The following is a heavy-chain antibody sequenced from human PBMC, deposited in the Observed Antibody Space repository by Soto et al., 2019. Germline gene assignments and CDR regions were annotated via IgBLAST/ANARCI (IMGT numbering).Heavy chain of an antibody. D-gene: IGHD3-3*01. Sequence: SVKVSCKASGGTFSSYAISWVRQAPGQGLEWMGGIIPIFGTANYAQKFQGRVTITADESTSTAYMELSSLRSEDTAVYYCARDATIFGVVIGNWFDPWGQGTLVTVSS. CDR3: ARDATIFGVVIGNWFDP. V-gene: IGHV1-69*13. J-gene: IGHJ5*02. CDR2: IIPIFGTA. CDR1: GGTFSSYA.